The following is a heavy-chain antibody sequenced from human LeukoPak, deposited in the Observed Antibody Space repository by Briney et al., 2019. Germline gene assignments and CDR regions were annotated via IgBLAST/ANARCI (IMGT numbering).Heavy chain of an antibody. D-gene: IGHD1-26*01. J-gene: IGHJ4*02. CDR1: GGTFSSYT. Sequence: SVKVSCKASGGTFSSYTINWVRQAPGQGLQWMGGFIPIFDTANYAQKFQGRVTITADESTSTAYMELSSLRSEDTAVYYCARSLGGSYYTYFDYWGQGTLVTVSS. CDR3: ARSLGGSYYTYFDY. CDR2: FIPIFDTA. V-gene: IGHV1-69*13.